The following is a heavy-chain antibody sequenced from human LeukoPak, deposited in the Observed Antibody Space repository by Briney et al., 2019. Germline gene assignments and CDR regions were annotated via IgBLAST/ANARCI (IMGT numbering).Heavy chain of an antibody. J-gene: IGHJ4*02. Sequence: SETLSLTCTVSGGSISSSSYYWGWIRQPPGTGLEWIGSIYYSGSTYYNPSLKSRVTISVDTSRNQFSLKLSSVTAADTAVYYCASGNVSSGSCYDYWGQGTLVTVSS. CDR2: IYYSGST. D-gene: IGHD2-15*01. V-gene: IGHV4-39*01. CDR3: ASGNVSSGSCYDY. CDR1: GGSISSSSYY.